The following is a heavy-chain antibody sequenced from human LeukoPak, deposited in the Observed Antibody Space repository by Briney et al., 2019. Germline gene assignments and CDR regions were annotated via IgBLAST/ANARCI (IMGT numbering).Heavy chain of an antibody. CDR3: ARDGGEAGGWFDP. D-gene: IGHD2-21*01. V-gene: IGHV1-2*06. Sequence: ASVKVSCKASGYTFTGYYMHWVRQAPGQGLEWMGRIKPNSGGTNYAQKFQGRVNMTRDTSISTAYMELSRLRSDDTAVYYCARDGGEAGGWFDPWGQGTLVTVSS. CDR1: GYTFTGYY. CDR2: IKPNSGGT. J-gene: IGHJ5*02.